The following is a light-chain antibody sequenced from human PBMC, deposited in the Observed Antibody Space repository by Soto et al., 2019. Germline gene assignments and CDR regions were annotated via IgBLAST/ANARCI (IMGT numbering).Light chain of an antibody. J-gene: IGLJ1*01. Sequence: QSALTQPASVSGSPGQSITLSCTGTSSDLGSYNLVSWYQQHPGKAPKLMIYEGSKRPSGVSYRFSGSKSGSTASLTISGLQTEDEADYYCCSYAGSSTFVFGTGTKVT. CDR3: CSYAGSSTFV. V-gene: IGLV2-23*01. CDR1: SSDLGSYNL. CDR2: EGS.